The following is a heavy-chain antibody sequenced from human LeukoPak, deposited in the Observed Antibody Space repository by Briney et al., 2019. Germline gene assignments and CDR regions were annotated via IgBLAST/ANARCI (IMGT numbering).Heavy chain of an antibody. CDR1: GFTFSSYS. V-gene: IGHV3-21*01. CDR2: ISSSSSYI. D-gene: IGHD3-10*01. J-gene: IGHJ4*02. Sequence: GGSLRLSCAASGFTFSSYSMNWVRQAPGKGLEWVSSISSSSSYIYYADSVKGRFTISRDNSKNTLYLQMNSLRAEDTAVYYCARDPALHYYGSGSPPYFDYWGQGTLVTVSS. CDR3: ARDPALHYYGSGSPPYFDY.